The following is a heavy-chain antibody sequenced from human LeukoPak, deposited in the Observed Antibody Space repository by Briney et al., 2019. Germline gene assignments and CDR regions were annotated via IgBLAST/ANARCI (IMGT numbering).Heavy chain of an antibody. Sequence: GGSLRLPCAASGFIFSRSWMHWVRQAPDKGLVWVSGISGDERNTTYADSVKGRFTISRDNAKNTLYPQMNSLRAEDTAVYYCARASWVEFDPWGQGTLVTVSS. J-gene: IGHJ5*02. CDR3: ARASWVEFDP. V-gene: IGHV3-74*01. CDR1: GFIFSRSW. CDR2: ISGDERNT.